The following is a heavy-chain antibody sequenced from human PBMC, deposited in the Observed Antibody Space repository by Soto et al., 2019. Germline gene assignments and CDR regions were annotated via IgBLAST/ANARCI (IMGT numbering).Heavy chain of an antibody. Sequence: QVQLAQSGAEVKKPGASVKVSCKSSGYTFTSYGISWVRQAPRQVLEWMGWISGYNGNTNYATKLQCRVTMTTDTSTSTVYMELRSLRSDDTAVYYCARDGGYKWNDGGWVDPWGQGTLVTVSS. V-gene: IGHV1-18*01. CDR2: ISGYNGNT. D-gene: IGHD1-1*01. CDR3: ARDGGYKWNDGGWVDP. CDR1: GYTFTSYG. J-gene: IGHJ5*02.